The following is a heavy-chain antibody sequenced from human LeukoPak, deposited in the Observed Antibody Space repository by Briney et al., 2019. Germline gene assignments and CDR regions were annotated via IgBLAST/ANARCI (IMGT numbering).Heavy chain of an antibody. CDR1: GFSFSSYS. CDR2: ITSDGVKT. Sequence: GGSRRLSCAASGFSFSSYSMHWVRQAPGKGLEYVSAITSDGVKTYYGNSVKGRFTISRDNSKNTLYLQLGSLRAEDMAVYYCARDGFGSTGYFGLWGRGTLVTVSS. D-gene: IGHD2-2*03. J-gene: IGHJ2*01. V-gene: IGHV3-64*01. CDR3: ARDGFGSTGYFGL.